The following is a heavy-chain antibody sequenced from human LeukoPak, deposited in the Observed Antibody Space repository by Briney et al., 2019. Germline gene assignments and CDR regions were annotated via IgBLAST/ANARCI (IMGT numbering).Heavy chain of an antibody. CDR3: ARDIFVVATIQIYYYGMDV. CDR1: GFTFSSYS. CDR2: ISSSSSYI. V-gene: IGHV3-21*01. J-gene: IGHJ6*02. Sequence: GGSLRLSCAASGFTFSSYSMNWVRQAPGKGLEWVSSISSSSSYIYYADSVKGRFTISRDNAKNSLYLQMNSLRAEDTAVYYCARDIFVVATIQIYYYGMDVWGQGTTVTVSS. D-gene: IGHD5-12*01.